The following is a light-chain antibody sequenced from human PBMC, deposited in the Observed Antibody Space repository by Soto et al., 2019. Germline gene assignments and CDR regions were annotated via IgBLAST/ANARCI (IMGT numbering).Light chain of an antibody. CDR1: QSVSSN. CDR2: GAS. Sequence: IGVTKSTSPRSLSRGEIATLSCRASQSVSSNLAWYQQKPGQAPRLLIYGASTRATGIPARFSGSGSGTEFTLTISSLHSEDFAVYYCQQYNNSPLCTFGQGTKVDIK. V-gene: IGKV3-15*01. CDR3: QQYNNSPLCT. J-gene: IGKJ1*01.